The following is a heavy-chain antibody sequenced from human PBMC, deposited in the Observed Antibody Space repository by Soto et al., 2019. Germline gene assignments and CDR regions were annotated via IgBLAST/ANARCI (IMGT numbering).Heavy chain of an antibody. CDR1: GFTFSSYS. CDR3: ARLNGYFDWLFEDV. CDR2: ISSSSSYI. V-gene: IGHV3-21*01. Sequence: GGSLRLSCAASGFTFSSYSMNWVRQAPGKGLEWVSSISSSSSYIYYADSVKGRFTISRDNAKNSLYLQMNSLRAEDTAVYYCARLNGYFDWLFEDVWGKGTTVTVSS. D-gene: IGHD3-9*01. J-gene: IGHJ6*04.